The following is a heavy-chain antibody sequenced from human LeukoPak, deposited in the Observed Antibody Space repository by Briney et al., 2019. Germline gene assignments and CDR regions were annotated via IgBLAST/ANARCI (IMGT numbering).Heavy chain of an antibody. V-gene: IGHV4-34*01. CDR2: INHSGYT. D-gene: IGHD5-12*01. J-gene: IGHJ4*02. Sequence: TSETLSLTCAVYGGSFTDYYWSWIRRPPGKGLEWIGEINHSGYTNYNPSLKSRVSVSVDTSENQFSLKLSSVTAADTAVYYCARGQYTGYPTHWGQGTLVTVSS. CDR1: GGSFTDYY. CDR3: ARGQYTGYPTH.